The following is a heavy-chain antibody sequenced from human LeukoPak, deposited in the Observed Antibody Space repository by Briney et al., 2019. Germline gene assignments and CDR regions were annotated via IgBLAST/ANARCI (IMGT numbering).Heavy chain of an antibody. CDR3: AKGRGYDFWNGYYYFDY. J-gene: IGHJ4*02. V-gene: IGHV3-23*01. Sequence: PGGSLRLSCAASGFTFSSYAMNWVRQAPGKGLEWVSAISGSGGGGSTFYADSVKGRFTISRDNSKNTLYLQMNSLRAEDTAAYYCAKGRGYDFWNGYYYFDYWGQGTLVTVSS. CDR2: ISGSGGGGST. CDR1: GFTFSSYA. D-gene: IGHD3-3*01.